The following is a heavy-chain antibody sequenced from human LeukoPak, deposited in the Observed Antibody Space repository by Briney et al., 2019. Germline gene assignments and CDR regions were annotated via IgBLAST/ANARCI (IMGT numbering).Heavy chain of an antibody. CDR2: IYYSGRT. J-gene: IGHJ3*02. CDR3: ARHDKNGGNLDAFDI. V-gene: IGHV4-39*01. D-gene: IGHD4-23*01. CDR1: GGSIRSSSYY. Sequence: SEILSLTCTVSGGSIRSSSYYWGWIRQPPGKGLEWIGSIYYSGRTYYNPSLKSRVTISVDTSKNQLSLKLSSVTAADTAVYYCARHDKNGGNLDAFDIWGQGTMVTVSS.